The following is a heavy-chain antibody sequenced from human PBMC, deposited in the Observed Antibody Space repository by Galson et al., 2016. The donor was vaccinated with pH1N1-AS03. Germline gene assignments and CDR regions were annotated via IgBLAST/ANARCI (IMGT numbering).Heavy chain of an antibody. CDR3: SHRFYGSGASFFAF. Sequence: PALVKPTQTLTLTCTFSGFSLNDGGLGVGWIRQPPGKALEWLGMIYWHDDKRYNPSLQNRLTLTQGVSKSEVVLQMTNVDPEDTATYYCSHRFYGSGASFFAFWGQGIVVVVS. CDR2: IYWHDDK. J-gene: IGHJ4*02. CDR1: GFSLNDGGLG. D-gene: IGHD3-10*01. V-gene: IGHV2-5*01.